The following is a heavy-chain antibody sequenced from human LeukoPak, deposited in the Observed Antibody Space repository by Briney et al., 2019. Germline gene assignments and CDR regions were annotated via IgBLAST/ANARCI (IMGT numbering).Heavy chain of an antibody. D-gene: IGHD1-26*01. CDR2: ISGSGGST. V-gene: IGHV3-23*01. J-gene: IGHJ1*01. Sequence: GGSLRLSCAASGFTFSSYAMSWVRQAPGKGLEWVSAISGSGGSTYYADSVKGRFTISRDNSENTLYLQMNSLRAEDTAVYYCAKSSHYSGSYYAEYFQHWGQGTLVTVSS. CDR3: AKSSHYSGSYYAEYFQH. CDR1: GFTFSSYA.